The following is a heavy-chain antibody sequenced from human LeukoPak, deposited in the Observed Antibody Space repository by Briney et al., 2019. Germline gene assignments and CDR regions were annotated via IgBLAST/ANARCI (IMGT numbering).Heavy chain of an antibody. Sequence: ASVNISFKSSVFTFTTFYMHWGRQAPGQGLEWMAVINPSGVSTTYAQNFQGRVTLTRDTSTSTVYMELSSLRSEDTAVYYFARGRGDTQPLLSYSGAGKLVTVSS. D-gene: IGHD5-18*01. V-gene: IGHV1-46*01. J-gene: IGHJ4*01. CDR3: ARGRGDTQPLLSY. CDR2: INPSGVST. CDR1: VFTFTTFY.